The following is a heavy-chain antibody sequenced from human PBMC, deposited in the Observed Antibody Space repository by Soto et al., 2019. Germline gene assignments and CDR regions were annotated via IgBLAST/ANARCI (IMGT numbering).Heavy chain of an antibody. CDR1: GGSISSGGYH. CDR2: IYYSGST. CDR3: ARDPIPLFKGDGYNFHGMDV. J-gene: IGHJ6*02. Sequence: SETLSLTCTVSGGSISSGGYHWSWIRQHPGKGLEWIGYIYYSGSTYYNPSLKSRVTISVDTSKNQFSLKLSSVTAADTAVYYCARDPIPLFKGDGYNFHGMDVWGQGTTVTVSS. V-gene: IGHV4-31*03. D-gene: IGHD5-12*01.